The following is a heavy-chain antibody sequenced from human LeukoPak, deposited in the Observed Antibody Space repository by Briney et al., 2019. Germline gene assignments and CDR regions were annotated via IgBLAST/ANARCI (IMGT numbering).Heavy chain of an antibody. Sequence: VASVKVSCKASGGTFSSYAISWVRQAPGQGLEWMGGIIPIFGTANYAQKFQGRVTITADESTSTAYMELSSLRSEDTAVYYCARAHRQLERLGRYYFDYWGQGTLVTVSS. V-gene: IGHV1-69*13. J-gene: IGHJ4*02. CDR3: ARAHRQLERLGRYYFDY. CDR2: IIPIFGTA. CDR1: GGTFSSYA. D-gene: IGHD1-1*01.